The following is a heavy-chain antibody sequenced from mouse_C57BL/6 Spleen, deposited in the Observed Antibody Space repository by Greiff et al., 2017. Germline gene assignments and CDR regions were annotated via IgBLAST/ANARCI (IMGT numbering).Heavy chain of an antibody. Sequence: EVQLQESGGGLVQPGGSMKLSCAASGFNFSDAWMDWVRQSPEKGLAWVAEIRNKANNQATYYAEYVKGRFTISSDVSKSSVYLQMNSLSAEDTGIYDCTGFLYFYSTSPFAYWGQGTLVTVSA. CDR1: GFNFSDAW. D-gene: IGHD6-2*01. CDR2: IRNKANNQAT. J-gene: IGHJ3*01. V-gene: IGHV6-6*01. CDR3: TGFLYFYSTSPFAY.